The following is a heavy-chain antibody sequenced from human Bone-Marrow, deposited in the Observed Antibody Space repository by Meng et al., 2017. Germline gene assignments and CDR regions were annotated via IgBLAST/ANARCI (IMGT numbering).Heavy chain of an antibody. CDR1: GFTFSNAW. Sequence: GESLKISCAASGFTFSNAWMSWVRQAPGKGLEWVSAISGSGGSTYYADPVKGRFTISRDNSKNTLYLQMNSLRAEDTAVYYCASTNSAKYYYDSSGYFVYYYGMDVWGQGTTVTVSS. CDR2: ISGSGGST. V-gene: IGHV3-23*01. D-gene: IGHD3-22*01. CDR3: ASTNSAKYYYDSSGYFVYYYGMDV. J-gene: IGHJ6*02.